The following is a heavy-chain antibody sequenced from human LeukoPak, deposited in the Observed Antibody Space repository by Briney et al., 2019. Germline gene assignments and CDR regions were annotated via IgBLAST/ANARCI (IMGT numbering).Heavy chain of an antibody. CDR1: GGSISSGGYY. J-gene: IGHJ4*02. Sequence: PSETLSLTCTVSGGSISSGGYYWSWIRQHPGKGLEWIGYIYYSGSTYYNPSLKSRVTISVDTSKNQFSLKLSSVTAADTAVYYCARDRGIAAAGSPEDYFDYWGQGTLVTVSS. CDR2: IYYSGST. D-gene: IGHD6-13*01. V-gene: IGHV4-31*03. CDR3: ARDRGIAAAGSPEDYFDY.